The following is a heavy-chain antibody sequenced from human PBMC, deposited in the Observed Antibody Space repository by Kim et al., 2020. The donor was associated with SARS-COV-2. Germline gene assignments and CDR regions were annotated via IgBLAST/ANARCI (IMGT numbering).Heavy chain of an antibody. Sequence: SETLSLTCTVSGGSISSGGYYWSWIRQHPGKGLEWIGYIYYSGSTYYNPSLKSRVTISVDTSKNQFSLKLSSVTAADSAVYYCARDQNGYGDDSNWGQGTLVTVSS. V-gene: IGHV4-31*03. CDR2: IYYSGST. J-gene: IGHJ4*02. CDR3: ARDQNGYGDDSN. CDR1: GGSISSGGYY. D-gene: IGHD4-17*01.